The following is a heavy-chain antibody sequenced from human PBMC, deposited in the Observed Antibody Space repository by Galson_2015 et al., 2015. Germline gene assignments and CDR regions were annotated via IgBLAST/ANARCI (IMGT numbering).Heavy chain of an antibody. CDR2: INSDGSST. CDR3: ASGHYDILTGYYEYYFDY. Sequence: SLRLSCAASGFTFSSYWMHRVRQAPGKGLVWVSRINSDGSSTSYADSVKGRFTISRDNAKNTLYLQMNSLRAEDTAVYYCASGHYDILTGYYEYYFDYWGQGTLVTVSS. V-gene: IGHV3-74*01. D-gene: IGHD3-9*01. CDR1: GFTFSSYW. J-gene: IGHJ4*02.